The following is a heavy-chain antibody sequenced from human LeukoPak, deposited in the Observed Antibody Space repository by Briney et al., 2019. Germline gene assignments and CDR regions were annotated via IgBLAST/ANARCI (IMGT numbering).Heavy chain of an antibody. CDR3: ATDRYCCDYYALGV. CDR1: GFTFSSYA. Sequence: GGSLRLSCAASGFTFSSYAMHWVRQAPGKGLEWVSFISYDGDNKDYADSVKGRFTISRDNSKDTLYLQMNSLRPEDTAVYYCATDRYCCDYYALGVWGQGTTVTVSS. V-gene: IGHV3-30-3*01. J-gene: IGHJ6*02. CDR2: ISYDGDNK. D-gene: IGHD2-15*01.